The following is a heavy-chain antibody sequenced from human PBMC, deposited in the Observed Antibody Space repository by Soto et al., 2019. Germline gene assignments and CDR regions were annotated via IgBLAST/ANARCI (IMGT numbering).Heavy chain of an antibody. V-gene: IGHV1-18*01. CDR1: GYTSTSYG. CDR3: ARGHPEQWSLYYFDY. CDR2: ISAYNGNT. J-gene: IGHJ4*02. D-gene: IGHD6-19*01. Sequence: QVQLVQCGAEVKKPGASVKVSCKASGYTSTSYGISWVRQAPGQGLEWMGWISAYNGNTNYAQKLQGRVTMTTDTSTNTAYMELRSLRSDDTAVYYCARGHPEQWSLYYFDYWGQGTLVTVSS.